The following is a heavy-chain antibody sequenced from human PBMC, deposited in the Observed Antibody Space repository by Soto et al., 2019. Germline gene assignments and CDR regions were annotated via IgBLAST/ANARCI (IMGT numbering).Heavy chain of an antibody. V-gene: IGHV1-2*04. CDR2: INPNSGGT. Sequence: ASVKVSCKASGYTFTGYYMHWVRQAPGQGLEWMGWINPNSGGTNYAQKFQGWVTMTRDTSISTAYMELSRLRSDDTAVYYCARSRITSGYYYYMDVWGKGTTVTVSS. CDR3: ARSRITSGYYYYMDV. CDR1: GYTFTGYY. J-gene: IGHJ6*03.